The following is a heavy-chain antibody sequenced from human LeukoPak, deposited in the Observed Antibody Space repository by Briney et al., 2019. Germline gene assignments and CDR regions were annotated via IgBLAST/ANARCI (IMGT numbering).Heavy chain of an antibody. CDR2: IYYSGST. V-gene: IGHV4-30-4*08. Sequence: SETLSLTCAVYGGSFSGYYWSWIRQPPGKGLEWIGYIYYSGSTYYNPSLKSRVTISVDTSKNQFSLKLSSVTAADTAVYYCARAGYVDYDFWSAFDIWGQGTMVTVSS. D-gene: IGHD3-3*01. J-gene: IGHJ3*02. CDR3: ARAGYVDYDFWSAFDI. CDR1: GGSFSGYY.